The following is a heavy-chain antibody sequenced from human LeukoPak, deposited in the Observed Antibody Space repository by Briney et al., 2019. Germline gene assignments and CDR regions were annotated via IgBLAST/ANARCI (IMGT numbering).Heavy chain of an antibody. V-gene: IGHV1-69*04. CDR3: ARDVVPAAIRSAFDI. J-gene: IGHJ3*02. CDR1: GGTFSSYA. CDR2: IIPILGIA. Sequence: SVKASCKASGGTFSSYAISWVRQAPGQGLEWMGRIIPILGIANYAQKFQGRVTITADKSTSTAYMELSSLRSEDTAVYYCARDVVPAAIRSAFDIWGQGTMVTVSS. D-gene: IGHD2-2*02.